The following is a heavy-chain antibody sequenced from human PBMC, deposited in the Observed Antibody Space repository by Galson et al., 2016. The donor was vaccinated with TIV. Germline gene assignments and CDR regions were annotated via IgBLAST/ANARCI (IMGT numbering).Heavy chain of an antibody. D-gene: IGHD3-3*01. V-gene: IGHV3-30*14. Sequence: SLRLSCAASTIHFSSFAMHWVRLAPGRGLEWVAAISYDSTTKYYADSVKGRFSISRDNSKNILFLQMNSLRPNDTALYYCASPRYGGFIRFSMDVWGQGTTVTVS. CDR2: ISYDSTTK. CDR3: ASPRYGGFIRFSMDV. CDR1: TIHFSSFA. J-gene: IGHJ6*02.